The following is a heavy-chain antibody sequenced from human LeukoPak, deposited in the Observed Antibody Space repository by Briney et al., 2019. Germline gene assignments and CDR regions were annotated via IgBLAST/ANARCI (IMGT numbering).Heavy chain of an antibody. CDR1: GGSISSYY. Sequence: SETLSLTCTVSGGSISSYYWSWIRQPPGKGLEWIGYIYYSGSTNYNPSLKSRATISVDTSKNQFSLKLSSVTAADTAVYYCARGRYCSSTSCYGFDPWGQGTLVTVSS. V-gene: IGHV4-59*01. CDR2: IYYSGST. J-gene: IGHJ5*02. CDR3: ARGRYCSSTSCYGFDP. D-gene: IGHD2-2*01.